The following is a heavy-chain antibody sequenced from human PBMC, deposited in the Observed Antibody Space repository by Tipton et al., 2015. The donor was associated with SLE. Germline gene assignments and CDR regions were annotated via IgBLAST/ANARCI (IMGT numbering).Heavy chain of an antibody. CDR2: INHSGST. Sequence: LRLSCAVYGGSFSGYYWSWIRQPPGKGLEWIGEINHSGSTNYNPSLKSRVTISVDTSKNQFSLKLSSVTAADTAVYYCARGEGIAAARGYFQHWGQGTLVTVSS. J-gene: IGHJ1*01. D-gene: IGHD6-13*01. CDR3: ARGEGIAAARGYFQH. CDR1: GGSFSGYY. V-gene: IGHV4-34*01.